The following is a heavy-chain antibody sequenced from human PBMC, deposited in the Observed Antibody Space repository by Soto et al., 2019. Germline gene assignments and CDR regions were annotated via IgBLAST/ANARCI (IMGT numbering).Heavy chain of an antibody. Sequence: GGSLRLSCAASGFTFSSYAMSWVRQAPGKGLEWVSGVSGSGGSTYCVDSVKGRFTISRDNSKNTLYLQMNSLRAEDTAVYYCVKDAAAGIWYGMDCWGQGTTVTVSS. J-gene: IGHJ6*02. D-gene: IGHD6-13*01. CDR1: GFTFSSYA. CDR2: VSGSGGST. CDR3: VKDAAAGIWYGMDC. V-gene: IGHV3-23*01.